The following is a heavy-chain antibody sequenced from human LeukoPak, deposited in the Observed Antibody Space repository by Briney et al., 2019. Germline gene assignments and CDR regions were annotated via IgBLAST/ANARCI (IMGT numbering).Heavy chain of an antibody. J-gene: IGHJ4*02. CDR1: GYTFTSYY. V-gene: IGHV1-46*01. D-gene: IGHD4-17*01. CDR3: ARDSHRGGDYRSLGY. Sequence: ASVKVSCKASGYTFTSYYMHWVRQAPGQGLEWMGIINPSGGSTSYAQKFQGRVTMTRDTSTSTVSVELSSLRSEDTAVYYCARDSHRGGDYRSLGYWGQGTLVTVSS. CDR2: INPSGGST.